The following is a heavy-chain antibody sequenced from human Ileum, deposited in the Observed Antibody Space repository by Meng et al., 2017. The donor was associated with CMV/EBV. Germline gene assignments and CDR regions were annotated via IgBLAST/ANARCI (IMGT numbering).Heavy chain of an antibody. D-gene: IGHD6-19*01. V-gene: IGHV3-23*01. CDR2: IRASGGNT. CDR3: AKGGRVAGKRDPFDY. J-gene: IGHJ4*02. CDR1: GFTFNTFA. Sequence: GESLKISCAASGFTFNTFAMSWVRQAPGKGLEWVSSIRASGGNTYYADSVKGRFTISRDNSGNSLYLQMNSLRAEDTASYYCAKGGRVAGKRDPFDYWGQGTLVTVSS.